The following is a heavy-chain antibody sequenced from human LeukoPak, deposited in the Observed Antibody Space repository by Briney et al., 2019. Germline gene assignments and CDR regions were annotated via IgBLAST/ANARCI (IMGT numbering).Heavy chain of an antibody. CDR2: IYYSGST. V-gene: IGHV4-39*07. CDR3: ARDPWVSGVRPGNWFDP. J-gene: IGHJ5*02. D-gene: IGHD2-15*01. Sequence: PSETLSLTCTVSGGSISSSSYYWGWIRQPPGKRLEWIGSIYYSGSTYYNPSLKSRVTISVDTSKNQFSLKLSSVTAADTAVYYCARDPWVSGVRPGNWFDPWGQGTLVTVSS. CDR1: GGSISSSSYY.